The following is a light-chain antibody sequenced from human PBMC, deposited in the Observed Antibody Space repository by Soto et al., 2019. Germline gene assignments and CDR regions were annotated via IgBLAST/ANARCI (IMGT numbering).Light chain of an antibody. CDR1: QTINSW. V-gene: IGKV1-5*01. CDR3: QQYNSLWT. J-gene: IGKJ1*01. CDR2: DAS. Sequence: DIQMTQSPSTLSASVGDRVTITCRASQTINSWLAWYQQKPGKAPKLLIYDASSLESGVPSRFSGSGSGTEFTLTISSLQPDDFATYYCQQYNSLWTSGQGAKVDNK.